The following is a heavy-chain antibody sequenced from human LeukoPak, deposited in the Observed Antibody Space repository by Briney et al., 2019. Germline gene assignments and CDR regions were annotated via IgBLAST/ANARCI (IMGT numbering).Heavy chain of an antibody. J-gene: IGHJ1*01. V-gene: IGHV3-15*01. CDR2: IKNRNRGRTT. CDR1: GFTFRDAW. CDR3: VTDGGQLPYYFTY. D-gene: IGHD3-3*01. Sequence: GGSLRLSCAASGFTFRDAWIHWVRQAPGKGLEWVGRIKNRNRGRTTDYAAPVKGRFTISRDDSRDTLYLQMNSLKTEDTAVYYCVTDGGQLPYYFTYWGQGTLVTVSS.